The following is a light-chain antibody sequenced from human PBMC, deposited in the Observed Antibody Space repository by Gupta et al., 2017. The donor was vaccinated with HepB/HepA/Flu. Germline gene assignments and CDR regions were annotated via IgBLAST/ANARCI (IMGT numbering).Light chain of an antibody. Sequence: DIQMTQSPSTLSASVGDRVTITCRASQSISDWLAWYQQKPGKAPNLLIYKASSLESGVPSRFSGSGSGTEFTLTISSLQPGDFATYFCQQYNSYPGAFGEGTRVEI. V-gene: IGKV1-5*03. CDR3: QQYNSYPGA. CDR2: KAS. CDR1: QSISDW. J-gene: IGKJ1*01.